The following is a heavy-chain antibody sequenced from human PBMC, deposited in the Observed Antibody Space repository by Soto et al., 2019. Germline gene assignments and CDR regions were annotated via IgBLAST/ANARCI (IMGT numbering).Heavy chain of an antibody. CDR3: AGSPGLSRISGTTLGA. Sequence: GGSLRLSCAASGFTFSSHWMHWVRQAPGRGLVWVSRINGDGSSTSYADSVKGRFTISRDNAKNMLYLQVNSLRADDTAVYYCAGSPGLSRISGTTLGAWGQGTLVTVS. D-gene: IGHD1-7*01. CDR1: GFTFSSHW. J-gene: IGHJ5*01. CDR2: INGDGSST. V-gene: IGHV3-74*01.